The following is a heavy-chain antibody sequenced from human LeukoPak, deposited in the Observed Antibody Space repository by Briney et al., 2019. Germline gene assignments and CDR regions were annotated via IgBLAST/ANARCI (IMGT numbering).Heavy chain of an antibody. Sequence: PSQTLSLTCTVSGGSISSGSYYWSWIRQPAGKGLEWIGRIYTSGSTNYNPSLKSRVTISVDKSKNQFSLKLSSVTAADTAVYYCARGYYGSGSYYFSVFEYWGQGTLATVSS. CDR1: GGSISSGSYY. CDR2: IYTSGST. J-gene: IGHJ4*02. CDR3: ARGYYGSGSYYFSVFEY. D-gene: IGHD3-10*01. V-gene: IGHV4-61*02.